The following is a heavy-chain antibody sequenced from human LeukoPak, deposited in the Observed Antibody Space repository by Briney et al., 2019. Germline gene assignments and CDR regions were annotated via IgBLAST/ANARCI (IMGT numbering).Heavy chain of an antibody. Sequence: PSETLSLTCTVSGDSISGYYCSWIRQSPGKGLEWISYMHYSGSSDYNPSLRSRVTISVDTSKNQFSLNLRSVTAADTAVYYCARRRGSGTQLWKYDAFDIWGQGTLVTVSS. J-gene: IGHJ3*02. D-gene: IGHD5-18*01. CDR2: MHYSGSS. V-gene: IGHV4-59*01. CDR1: GDSISGYY. CDR3: ARRRGSGTQLWKYDAFDI.